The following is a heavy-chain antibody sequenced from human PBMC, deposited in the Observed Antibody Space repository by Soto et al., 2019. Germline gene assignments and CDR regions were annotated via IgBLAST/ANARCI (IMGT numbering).Heavy chain of an antibody. J-gene: IGHJ4*02. D-gene: IGHD3-3*01. V-gene: IGHV4-39*01. Sequence: SETLSLTCTVSGGSISSSSYYWGWIRQPPGKGLEWIGSIYYSGSTYYNPSLKSRVTISVDTSKNQFSLKLSSVTAADTAVYYCAGGDYDFWSGYHLFDYWGQGTLVTVSS. CDR3: AGGDYDFWSGYHLFDY. CDR1: GGSISSSSYY. CDR2: IYYSGST.